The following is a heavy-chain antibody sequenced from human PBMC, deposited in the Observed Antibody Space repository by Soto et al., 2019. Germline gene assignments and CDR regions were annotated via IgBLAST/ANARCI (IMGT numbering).Heavy chain of an antibody. J-gene: IGHJ4*02. CDR2: ISGSGGST. V-gene: IGHV3-23*01. CDR3: AKVKAARRPVYYFDY. Sequence: TGGSLRLSCAASGFTFSSYAMSWVRQAPGKGLEWVSAISGSGGSTYYADSVKGRFTISRDNSKNTLYLQMNSLRAEDTAVYYCAKVKAARRPVYYFDYWGQGTLVTVSS. D-gene: IGHD6-6*01. CDR1: GFTFSSYA.